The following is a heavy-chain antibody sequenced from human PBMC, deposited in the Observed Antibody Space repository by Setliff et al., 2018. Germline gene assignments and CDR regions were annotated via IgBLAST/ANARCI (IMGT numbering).Heavy chain of an antibody. CDR2: ISSSSSYI. Sequence: LRLSCAASGFTFSSYSMNWVRQAPGRGLEWVSSISSSSSYIFYAESLKGRLTISRDNAKNSLYLQIDSLRDDDTAVYYCARDLNIDDCGGGSCYLSSSDYWGQGTLVTVSS. V-gene: IGHV3-21*01. CDR3: ARDLNIDDCGGGSCYLSSSDY. CDR1: GFTFSSYS. J-gene: IGHJ4*02. D-gene: IGHD2-21*01.